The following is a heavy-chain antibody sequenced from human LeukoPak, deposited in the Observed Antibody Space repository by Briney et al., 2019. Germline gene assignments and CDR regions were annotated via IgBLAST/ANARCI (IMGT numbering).Heavy chain of an antibody. CDR2: IKEDGTET. V-gene: IGHV3-7*03. D-gene: IGHD5-24*01. CDR3: AKEGRSLQTY. Sequence: PGGSLRLSCAASGFTFNYAWMSWVRQVPGKGLEWVANIKEDGTETYYVDSVKGRFTISRDNAKNSLYLQMNSLRVEDTAVYYCAKEGRSLQTYWGQGTLVTVSS. J-gene: IGHJ4*02. CDR1: GFTFNYAW.